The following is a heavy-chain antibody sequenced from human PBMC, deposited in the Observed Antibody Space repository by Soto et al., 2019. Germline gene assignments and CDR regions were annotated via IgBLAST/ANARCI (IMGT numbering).Heavy chain of an antibody. J-gene: IGHJ6*02. V-gene: IGHV1-69*06. CDR1: GGTFSSYA. CDR2: IIPIFGTA. CDR3: ARGTDSDFWSGYYDYYYYGMDV. Sequence: SVKVSCKASGGTFSSYAISWVRQAPGQGLEWMGGIIPIFGTANYAQKFQGRVTITADKSTSTAYMELSSLRSEDTAVYYCARGTDSDFWSGYYDYYYYGMDVWGQGTTVTVS. D-gene: IGHD3-3*01.